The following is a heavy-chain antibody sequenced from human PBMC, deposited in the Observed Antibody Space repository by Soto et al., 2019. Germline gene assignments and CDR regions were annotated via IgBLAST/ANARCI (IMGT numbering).Heavy chain of an antibody. J-gene: IGHJ4*02. CDR2: IWYDGSNK. D-gene: IGHD3-22*01. CDR3: ARENIDYNDSSGYYFDY. CDR1: GFTFSSYG. Sequence: PGGSLRLSCAASGFTFSSYGMHWVRQAPGKGLEWVAVIWYDGSNKYYADSVKGRFTISRDNSKNTLYLQMNSLRAEDTAVYYCARENIDYNDSSGYYFDYWGQGTLVTVSS. V-gene: IGHV3-33*01.